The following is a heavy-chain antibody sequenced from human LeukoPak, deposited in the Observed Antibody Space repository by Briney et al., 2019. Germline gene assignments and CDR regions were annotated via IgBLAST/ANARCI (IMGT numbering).Heavy chain of an antibody. CDR2: IYTSGST. D-gene: IGHD2-15*01. CDR1: GGSISGYY. J-gene: IGHJ5*02. Sequence: SETLSLTCTVSGGSISGYYWSWIRQPAGKGLEWIGRIYTSGSTNYNPSLKSRVTMSVDTSKNQFSLKLSSVTAADTAVYYCARVHRYCSGGSCFWFDPWGQGTLVTVSS. V-gene: IGHV4-4*07. CDR3: ARVHRYCSGGSCFWFDP.